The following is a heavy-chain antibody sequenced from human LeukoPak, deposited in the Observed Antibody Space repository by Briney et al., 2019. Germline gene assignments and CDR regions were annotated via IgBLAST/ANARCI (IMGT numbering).Heavy chain of an antibody. CDR1: GGSFSGYY. V-gene: IGHV4-59*01. D-gene: IGHD3-22*01. CDR2: IYYSGST. J-gene: IGHJ1*01. Sequence: ASETLSLTCAVYGGSFSGYYWSWIRQPPGKGLEWIGYIYYSGSTNYNPSLKSRVTISVDTSKNQFSLKLSSVTAADTAVYYCAITYYYDSSGYPEYFQHWGQGTLVTVSS. CDR3: AITYYYDSSGYPEYFQH.